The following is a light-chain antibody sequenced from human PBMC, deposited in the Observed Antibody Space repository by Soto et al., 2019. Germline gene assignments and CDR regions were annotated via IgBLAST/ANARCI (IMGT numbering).Light chain of an antibody. CDR1: SSNIGRNS. Sequence: QSVLTQPPSVSAAPGQKVTISCSGSSSNIGRNSVSWYQQFPGTAPTLIIYDDDKRPSGIPDRFSGSKSGTSATLGITGFQTGDEADYYCGSWDSSLCSYVFATETKVTGL. CDR2: DDD. V-gene: IGLV1-51*01. J-gene: IGLJ1*01. CDR3: GSWDSSLCSYV.